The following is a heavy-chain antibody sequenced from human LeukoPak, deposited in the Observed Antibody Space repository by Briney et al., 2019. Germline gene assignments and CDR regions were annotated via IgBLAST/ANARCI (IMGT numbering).Heavy chain of an antibody. V-gene: IGHV4-34*01. CDR2: INHSGST. CDR3: ASRKLGNDY. CDR1: GGSFSGYY. Sequence: SETPSLTCAVYGGSFSGYYWSWIRQPPGKGLEWIGEINHSGSTNYNPSLKSRVTISADTSQNQFSLKLSSVTAADTAVYYCASRKLGNDYWGQGTLVTVSS. J-gene: IGHJ4*02. D-gene: IGHD7-27*01.